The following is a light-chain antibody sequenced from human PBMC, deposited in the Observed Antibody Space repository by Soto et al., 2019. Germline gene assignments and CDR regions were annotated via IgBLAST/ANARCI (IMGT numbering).Light chain of an antibody. J-gene: IGKJ5*01. CDR2: VAS. CDR1: QSVSSSY. V-gene: IGKV3-15*01. CDR3: QQFNNWPHT. Sequence: EIVMTQSPATLSVSPGERATLSCRASQSVSSSYLAWYQQKPGQAPRLLIYVASYRATGIPARFSGSGSGTEYTLTISNLQAEDFAVYYCQQFNNWPHTFGQGTRLEIK.